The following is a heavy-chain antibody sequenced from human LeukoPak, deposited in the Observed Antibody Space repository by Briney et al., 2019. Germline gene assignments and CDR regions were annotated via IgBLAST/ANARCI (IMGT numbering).Heavy chain of an antibody. D-gene: IGHD6-6*01. CDR1: GGSVNTYY. Sequence: PSETLSLTCSVSGGSVNTYYWSWIRQPPGKGLEWIGYVYYTGSTNYNPSLKSRVTIFEDKSKNQFSLRLSSVTAADTAVYYCARGSYSISSFDYWGQGTLVTVSS. CDR3: ARGSYSISSFDY. V-gene: IGHV4-59*02. J-gene: IGHJ4*02. CDR2: VYYTGST.